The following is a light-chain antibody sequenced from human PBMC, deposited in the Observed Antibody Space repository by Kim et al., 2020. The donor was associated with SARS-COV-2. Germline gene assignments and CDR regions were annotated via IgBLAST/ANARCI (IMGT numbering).Light chain of an antibody. Sequence: QSALTQPASVSGSPGQSITISCTGTSSDVGAYNYVSWYQQHPGKAPKVMIYDVTKRPSGVPDRLSGSKSGNTASLTISGLQAEDEADYYCSSYTTSSTWVFGGGTQLTVL. CDR3: SSYTTSSTWV. CDR1: SSDVGAYNY. J-gene: IGLJ3*02. CDR2: DVT. V-gene: IGLV2-14*01.